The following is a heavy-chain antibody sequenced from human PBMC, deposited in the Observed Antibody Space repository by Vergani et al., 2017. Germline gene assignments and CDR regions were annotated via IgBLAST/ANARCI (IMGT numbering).Heavy chain of an antibody. CDR1: GFTFSSYA. D-gene: IGHD1-7*01. Sequence: EVQLLESGGGLVQPGGSLRLSCAASGFTFSSYAMSWVRQAPGKGLEWVSAISGSGGSTYYADSVKGRFTISRDNSKNTLYLQMNSLRAEDTAVYYCAKXPGTTWRGPYYFDYWGQGTLVTVSS. J-gene: IGHJ4*02. V-gene: IGHV3-23*01. CDR3: AKXPGTTWRGPYYFDY. CDR2: ISGSGGST.